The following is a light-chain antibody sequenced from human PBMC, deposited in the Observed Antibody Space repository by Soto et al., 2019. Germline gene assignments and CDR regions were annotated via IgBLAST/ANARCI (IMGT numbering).Light chain of an antibody. V-gene: IGLV2-23*01. CDR2: EGS. Sequence: QSALTQPASVSGSPGQSITISCTGTSSDVGSYNLVSWYQQHPGKAPKLMIYEGSKRPSGVSNRFSGSKSGNTASLTISGPQAEDEADYYCCSYAGNSLYVFGTGTKVTVL. J-gene: IGLJ1*01. CDR3: CSYAGNSLYV. CDR1: SSDVGSYNL.